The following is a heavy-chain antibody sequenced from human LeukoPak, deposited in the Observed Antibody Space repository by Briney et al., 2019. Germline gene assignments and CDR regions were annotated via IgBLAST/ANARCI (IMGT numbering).Heavy chain of an antibody. CDR2: IDLSDSYT. J-gene: IGHJ5*02. D-gene: IGHD3-10*01. V-gene: IGHV5-10-1*01. CDR1: GYSFSSYW. Sequence: GESLKISSQGSGYSFSSYWITWVRQMPGKGLEWMGRIDLSDSYTSYSPPFQGHVTISADKSISTAFLEWSSLRASDTAIYYCARHYPPGNWLDPWGQGTLVTVSS. CDR3: ARHYPPGNWLDP.